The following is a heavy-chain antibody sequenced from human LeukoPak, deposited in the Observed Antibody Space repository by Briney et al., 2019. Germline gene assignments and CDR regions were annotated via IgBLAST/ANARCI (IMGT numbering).Heavy chain of an antibody. CDR3: AKALDYYDSSGYYYFFDY. Sequence: SGGSLRLSCAASGFTFSSYAMSWVRQAPGKGLEWVSAISGSGGSTYYADSVKGRLTISRDNSKNTLYLQMNSLRAEDTAVYYCAKALDYYDSSGYYYFFDYWGQGTLVTVSS. D-gene: IGHD3-22*01. J-gene: IGHJ4*02. CDR2: ISGSGGST. V-gene: IGHV3-23*01. CDR1: GFTFSSYA.